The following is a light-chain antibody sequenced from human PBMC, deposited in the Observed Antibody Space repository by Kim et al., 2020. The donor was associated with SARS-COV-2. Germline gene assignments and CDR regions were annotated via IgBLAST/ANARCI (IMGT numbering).Light chain of an antibody. Sequence: SYELTQPPSVSVAPGKTATIICGGDSIGRRNVHWYQQKPGQAPVVVVYDNIDRPSGIPERFSGSNSGNTATLTISRVDAGDEADYFCQVWDGGSEHVVFGGGTQLTVL. CDR1: SIGRRN. CDR3: QVWDGGSEHVV. CDR2: DNI. J-gene: IGLJ2*01. V-gene: IGLV3-21*03.